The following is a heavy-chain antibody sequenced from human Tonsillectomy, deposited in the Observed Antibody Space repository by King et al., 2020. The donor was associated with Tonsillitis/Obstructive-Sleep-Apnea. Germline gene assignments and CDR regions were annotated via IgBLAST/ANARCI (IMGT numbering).Heavy chain of an antibody. V-gene: IGHV1-18*01. J-gene: IGHJ3*02. CDR3: ARDAPFWGRGNPPDTFDI. CDR2: ISVYNGNT. CDR1: GYTFTSYG. D-gene: IGHD4-23*01. Sequence: VQLVQSGAEMKKPGASVKVSCKASGYTFTSYGISWVRQAPGQGLEWMGWISVYNGNTNYAQKLQGRVTMTTDTATSTAYMELRSLRSDDTAVYYCARDAPFWGRGNPPDTFDIWGQGTMVTVSS.